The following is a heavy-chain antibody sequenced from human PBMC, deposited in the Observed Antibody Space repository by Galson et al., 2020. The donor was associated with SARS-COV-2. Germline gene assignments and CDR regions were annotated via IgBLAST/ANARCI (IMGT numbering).Heavy chain of an antibody. J-gene: IGHJ4*02. V-gene: IGHV3-30*18. CDR3: AKSLWFGEILSPFDY. CDR2: IPDGGTNT. D-gene: IGHD3-10*01. CDR1: GFTFNKFA. Sequence: GESLTLSCAASGFTFNKFAMNWVRQAPGKGLEWVSDIPDGGTNTYYRASVKGRFSISRDNSKNTLYLRMNSLRVEDTAVYHWAKSLWFGEILSPFDYWGQGAQATVSS.